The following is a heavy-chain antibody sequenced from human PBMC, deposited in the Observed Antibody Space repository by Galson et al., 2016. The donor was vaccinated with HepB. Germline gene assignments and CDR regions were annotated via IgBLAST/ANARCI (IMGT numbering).Heavy chain of an antibody. CDR2: ISGYGGST. CDR3: AKGAVSLDNYYYGMDV. Sequence: SLRLSCAASGFIFRDYSMTWVRQAPGRGLEWVSAISGYGGSTYYVDSVRGRFTISRDNSNNTLYLQMNSLRADDTAVYHCAKGAVSLDNYYYGMDVWGHGTTV. D-gene: IGHD6-19*01. V-gene: IGHV3-23*01. J-gene: IGHJ6*02. CDR1: GFIFRDYS.